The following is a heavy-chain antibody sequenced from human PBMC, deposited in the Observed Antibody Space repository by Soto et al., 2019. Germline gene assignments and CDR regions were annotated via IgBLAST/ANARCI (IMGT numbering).Heavy chain of an antibody. J-gene: IGHJ4*02. D-gene: IGHD3-9*01. CDR1: GCTFSSYT. V-gene: IGHV1-69*04. CDR3: ARDDGYYDILTGYYRPYYFDY. CDR2: IIPILGIA. Sequence: ASVKVSCKASGCTFSSYTISWVRQAPGQGLEWMGRIIPILGIANYAQKFQGRVTITADKSTSTAYMELSSLRSEDTAVYYCARDDGYYDILTGYYRPYYFDYWGQGTLVTVSS.